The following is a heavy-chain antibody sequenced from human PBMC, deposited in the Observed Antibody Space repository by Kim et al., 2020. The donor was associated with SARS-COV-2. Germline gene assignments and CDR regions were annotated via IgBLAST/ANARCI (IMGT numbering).Heavy chain of an antibody. J-gene: IGHJ5*02. CDR3: ARDGFYGDYDWVGDNWFDP. D-gene: IGHD4-17*01. Sequence: GGSLRLSCAASGFTFSSYSMNWVRQAPGKGLEWVSSISSSSSYIYYADSVKGRFTISRDNAKNSLYLQMNSLRAEDTAVYYCARDGFYGDYDWVGDNWFDPWGQGTLVTVSS. V-gene: IGHV3-21*01. CDR1: GFTFSSYS. CDR2: ISSSSSYI.